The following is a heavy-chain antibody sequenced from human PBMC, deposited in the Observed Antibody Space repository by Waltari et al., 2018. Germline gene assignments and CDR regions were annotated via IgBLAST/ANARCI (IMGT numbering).Heavy chain of an antibody. CDR1: GFPFRPSW. CDR2: INTDGSTI. V-gene: IGHV3-74*01. D-gene: IGHD4-17*01. J-gene: IGHJ4*02. Sequence: EVQLAESGGGLVQSGESLSRSCAASGFPFRPSWMHGVRQGPGKGLVWVSRINTDGSTINYADSVKGRFTISRDNAKNTLYLQMNSLRAEDTAVYYCTREDYGGKDYWGQGTLVTVSS. CDR3: TREDYGGKDY.